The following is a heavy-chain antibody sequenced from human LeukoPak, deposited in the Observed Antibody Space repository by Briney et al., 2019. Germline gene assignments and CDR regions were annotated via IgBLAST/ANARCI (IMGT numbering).Heavy chain of an antibody. J-gene: IGHJ4*02. CDR3: ARGAMSAFDY. V-gene: IGHV6-1*01. CDR2: TYFRSKWNN. D-gene: IGHD6-25*01. Sequence: SQTLSLTCAISGDNEYSKSVAGQSISQSRTRVLEWLGRTYFRSKWNNDYALSVKSRITTNLDTAKNHLSLQLNSVTPEDTAVYYCARGAMSAFDYWGQGTLVTVSS. CDR1: GDNEYSKSVA.